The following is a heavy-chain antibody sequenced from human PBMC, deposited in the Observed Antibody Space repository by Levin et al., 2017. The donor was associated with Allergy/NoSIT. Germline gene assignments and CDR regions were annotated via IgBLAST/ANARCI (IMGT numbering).Heavy chain of an antibody. CDR3: ATEYTSSPPYFDY. J-gene: IGHJ4*02. Sequence: GGSLRLSCAASGFTVTNNYMTWVRQAPGKGLEWVSAIHIGGTTFYANSVKGRFSVSRDNSNNTLYLQMKSLRAEDTAVYYCATEYTSSPPYFDYWGQGTLVTVSS. V-gene: IGHV3-66*01. D-gene: IGHD6-6*01. CDR1: GFTVTNNY. CDR2: IHIGGTT.